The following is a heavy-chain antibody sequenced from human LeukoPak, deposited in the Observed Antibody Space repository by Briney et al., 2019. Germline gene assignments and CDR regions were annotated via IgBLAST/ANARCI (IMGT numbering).Heavy chain of an antibody. D-gene: IGHD6-19*01. J-gene: IGHJ4*02. Sequence: HSGRSLRLSCAASGFTLSSYGMHWVRQAPGKGLEWVAVIWYDGSNKYYGDSVKGRFTISRDNSKKTLYLQMNSLRVEDTAVYYCARAIAVAEGYWGQGTLVTVSS. CDR3: ARAIAVAEGY. CDR2: IWYDGSNK. CDR1: GFTLSSYG. V-gene: IGHV3-33*01.